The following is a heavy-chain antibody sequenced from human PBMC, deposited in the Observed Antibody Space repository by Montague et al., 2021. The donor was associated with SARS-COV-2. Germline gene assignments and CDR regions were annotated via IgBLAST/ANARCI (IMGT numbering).Heavy chain of an antibody. CDR1: GRSISSSSNY. CDR3: ARLVWFGELSSENWFDP. J-gene: IGHJ5*02. V-gene: IGHV4-39*01. D-gene: IGHD3-10*01. CDR2: IYYSGST. Sequence: SETLSLTCTVSGRSISSSSNYWGWIRQPPGKGLEWIGSIYYSGSTYYNSSLKSRVTISVDTSKNQFSLKLNSVTAADTAVYYCARLVWFGELSSENWFDPGGQGTLVTVSS.